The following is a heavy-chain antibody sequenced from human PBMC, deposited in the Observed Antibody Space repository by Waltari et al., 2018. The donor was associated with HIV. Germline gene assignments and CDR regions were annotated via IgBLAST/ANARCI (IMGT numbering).Heavy chain of an antibody. V-gene: IGHV4-30-4*01. Sequence: XVXLQESGPGLVKPXXTXSLXXTVXGGXXRGADYXWSWXRQPPGXXLEXXWYIFYSGRAYYRPSLKSRXTXXLDXSXXQXXLXLGSVXVADXAVYXCAXXXXGXXFXFECLXGXXLDXWXQGXTVIXSS. CDR1: GGXXRGADYX. D-gene: IGHD3-9*01. CDR2: IFYSGRA. J-gene: IGHJ6*01. CDR3: AXXXXGXXFXFECLXGXXLDX.